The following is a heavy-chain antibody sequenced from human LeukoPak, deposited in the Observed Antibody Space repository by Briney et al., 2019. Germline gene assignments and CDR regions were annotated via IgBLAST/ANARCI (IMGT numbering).Heavy chain of an antibody. V-gene: IGHV4-4*07. CDR2: IYTSGST. CDR3: ARDRSSSWYIAYYYYGMDV. D-gene: IGHD6-13*01. J-gene: IGHJ6*02. CDR1: GGSISSYY. Sequence: SETLSLTCTVSGGSISSYYWSWIRQPPGKGLEWIGHIYTSGSTNYNPSLKSRVTMSVDTSKNQFSLKLSSVTAADTAVYYCARDRSSSWYIAYYYYGMDVWGQGTTVTVSS.